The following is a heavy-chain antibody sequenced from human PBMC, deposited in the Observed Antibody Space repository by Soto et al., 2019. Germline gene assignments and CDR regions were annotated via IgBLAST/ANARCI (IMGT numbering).Heavy chain of an antibody. V-gene: IGHV4-59*01. CDR1: GGSISSYS. D-gene: IGHD6-19*01. CDR3: ARGLRSGWYWFDT. CDR2: VYYSGST. Sequence: SETLSLTCTVSGGSISSYSWSWIRQPPGKGLEWIGYVYYSGSTNYNPSLKSRVNISVDTSKNQLSLTLSSVTAADTAVYYCARGLRSGWYWFDTWGPGPLLTVST. J-gene: IGHJ5*02.